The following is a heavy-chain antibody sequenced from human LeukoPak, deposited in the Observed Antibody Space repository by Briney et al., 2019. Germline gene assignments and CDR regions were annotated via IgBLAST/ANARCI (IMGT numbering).Heavy chain of an antibody. V-gene: IGHV4-31*03. J-gene: IGHJ5*02. CDR2: IYYSGST. D-gene: IGHD5-12*01. CDR3: ARFSGYPFNWFDP. Sequence: SQTLSLTCTVSGGSISSGGYYWSWIRQHPGKGLEWIGYIYYSGSTYYNPSLKSRVTISVDTSKNQFSLKLSSVTAADTAVYYCARFSGYPFNWFDPRGQGTLVTVSS. CDR1: GGSISSGGYY.